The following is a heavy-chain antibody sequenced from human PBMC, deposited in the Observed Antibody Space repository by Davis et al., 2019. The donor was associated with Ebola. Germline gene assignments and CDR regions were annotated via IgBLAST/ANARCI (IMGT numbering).Heavy chain of an antibody. J-gene: IGHJ4*02. CDR2: IYPGDSDT. V-gene: IGHV5-51*01. CDR1: GCTFTSYW. CDR3: ARLGDYVFDY. D-gene: IGHD4-17*01. Sequence: GESLKISCQGSGCTFTSYWIGWVRQLPGKGLEWMGIIYPGDSDTGYSPSFQGQVTISADKSISTAYLQWSSLKASDTAIYYCARLGDYVFDYWGQGTLVIVSS.